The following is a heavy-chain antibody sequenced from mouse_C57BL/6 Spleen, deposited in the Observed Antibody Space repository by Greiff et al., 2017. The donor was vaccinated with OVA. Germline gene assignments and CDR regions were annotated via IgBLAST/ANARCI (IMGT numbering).Heavy chain of an antibody. J-gene: IGHJ2*01. V-gene: IGHV1-81*01. D-gene: IGHD1-1*01. Sequence: QVQLQQSGAELARPGASVKLSCKASGYTFTSYGISWVKQRTGQGLEWIGEIYPRSGNTYYNEKFKGKATLTADRSSSTAYMELRSLTSEDSAVYFCARAEVITTVVAIDYWGQGTTLTVSS. CDR1: GYTFTSYG. CDR2: IYPRSGNT. CDR3: ARAEVITTVVAIDY.